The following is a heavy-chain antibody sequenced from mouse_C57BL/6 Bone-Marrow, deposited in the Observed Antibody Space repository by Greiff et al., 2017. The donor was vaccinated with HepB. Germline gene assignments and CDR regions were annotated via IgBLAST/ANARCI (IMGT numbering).Heavy chain of an antibody. J-gene: IGHJ1*03. Sequence: EVMLVESEGGLVQPGSSMKLSCTASGFTFSDYYMAWVRQFPEKGLEWVANINYDGSSTYYLDSLKSRFIISRDNAKNILYLQMSSLKSEDTATYYCARDHRWLLVYWYFDVWRTSTTVTVSS. CDR2: INYDGSST. CDR1: GFTFSDYY. D-gene: IGHD2-3*01. CDR3: ARDHRWLLVYWYFDV. V-gene: IGHV5-16*01.